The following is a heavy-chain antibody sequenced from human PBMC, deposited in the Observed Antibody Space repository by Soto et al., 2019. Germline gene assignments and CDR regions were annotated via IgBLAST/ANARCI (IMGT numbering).Heavy chain of an antibody. J-gene: IGHJ5*02. CDR2: IKTKTDGGTT. D-gene: IGHD2-8*01. CDR1: GFTFTDAW. V-gene: IGHV3-15*01. Sequence: GGSLRLSCTASGFTFTDAWMSWVRQAPGKGLEWVGRIKTKTDGGTTDYAAPVKGRSTISRDELKNTLYLQMNSLKTEDTALYYCASDLRYTKGADPWGQGTLFTVFS. CDR3: ASDLRYTKGADP.